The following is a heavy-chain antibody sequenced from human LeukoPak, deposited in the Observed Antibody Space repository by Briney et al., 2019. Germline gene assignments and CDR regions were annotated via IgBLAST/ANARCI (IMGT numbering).Heavy chain of an antibody. J-gene: IGHJ4*02. Sequence: DPGESLRHSCAASGFTFSSYAMSWVRQAPGKGLEWVSGINTSGGSTAYADSVKGRFTISRDNPRNTLYMQMNSLRAEDTALYYCAIMHPYYDGNGYWVQWGQGTLVTVSS. D-gene: IGHD3-22*01. V-gene: IGHV3-23*01. CDR3: AIMHPYYDGNGYWVQ. CDR1: GFTFSSYA. CDR2: INTSGGST.